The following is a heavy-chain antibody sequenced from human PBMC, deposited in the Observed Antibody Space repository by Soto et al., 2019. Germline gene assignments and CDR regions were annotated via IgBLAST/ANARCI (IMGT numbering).Heavy chain of an antibody. CDR3: AKRPRALLTFDY. CDR2: ISDSGGTS. V-gene: IGHV3-23*01. Sequence: GGSTRLSCAASGYIVCNYAMSWVRQAPGKGLEWVSSISDSGGTSYYADSVKGRFTISRDNSKSTLYLQMNSLRAEDTAIYYCAKRPRALLTFDYWGQGTLVTVSS. D-gene: IGHD1-26*01. J-gene: IGHJ4*02. CDR1: GYIVCNYA.